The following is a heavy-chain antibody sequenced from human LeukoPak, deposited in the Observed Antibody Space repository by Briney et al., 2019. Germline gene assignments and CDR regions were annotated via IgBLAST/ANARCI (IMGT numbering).Heavy chain of an antibody. Sequence: GGSLRLSCAASGFTFSSYGMHWVRQAPGKGLECISYISSNDNTIYYADSLKGRATISRDNAKRSVYLEMNNLRAEDTAVYYCARGLKPFDNWGQGTLVTVSS. D-gene: IGHD3-16*01. CDR3: ARGLKPFDN. CDR2: ISSNDNTI. CDR1: GFTFSSYG. J-gene: IGHJ5*02. V-gene: IGHV3-48*04.